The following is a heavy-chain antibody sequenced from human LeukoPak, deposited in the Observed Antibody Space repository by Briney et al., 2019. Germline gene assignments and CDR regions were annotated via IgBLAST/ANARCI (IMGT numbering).Heavy chain of an antibody. CDR2: ILYDGTMQ. Sequence: GGSLRLSCAASGFIFSNYAMHWVRQAPGKGREWVAVILYDGTMQYYADSAKGRFTISRDNSRNTLYLQMSSLRPEDTAFYYCARDPRGPTGYDSSGRDSFDLWGQGTLVSVSS. D-gene: IGHD3-22*01. V-gene: IGHV3-30*04. CDR1: GFIFSNYA. J-gene: IGHJ4*02. CDR3: ARDPRGPTGYDSSGRDSFDL.